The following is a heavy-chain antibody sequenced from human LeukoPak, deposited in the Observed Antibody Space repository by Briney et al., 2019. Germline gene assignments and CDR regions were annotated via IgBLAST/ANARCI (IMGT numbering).Heavy chain of an antibody. V-gene: IGHV3-48*04. CDR1: GFSFSSYS. Sequence: GGSLRLSCAASGFSFSSYSMIWVRQAPGKGLEWVSYITSSSTTIYYADSVKGRFTISRDNAKNSLYLQMNSLRVEDTALYYCARRAPSHDFDDWGQGTLVTVSS. CDR2: ITSSSTTI. CDR3: ARRAPSHDFDD. J-gene: IGHJ4*02.